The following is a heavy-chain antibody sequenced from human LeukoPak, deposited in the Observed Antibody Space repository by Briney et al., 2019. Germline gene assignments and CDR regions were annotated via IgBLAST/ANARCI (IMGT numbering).Heavy chain of an antibody. CDR3: ASDSGYDFGFDP. J-gene: IGHJ5*02. CDR2: IYYSAST. Sequence: SETLSLTCTVSGGSISSSSYYWGWIRQPPGKGLEWIGSIYYSASTYYNPSLKSRVTISVDTTKNQFSLKLSSVTAADTAVYYCASDSGYDFGFDPWGQGTLATVSS. D-gene: IGHD5-12*01. V-gene: IGHV4-39*01. CDR1: GGSISSSSYY.